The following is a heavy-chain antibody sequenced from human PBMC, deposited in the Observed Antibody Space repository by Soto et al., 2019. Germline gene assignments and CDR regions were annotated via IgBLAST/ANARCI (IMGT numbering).Heavy chain of an antibody. Sequence: PSETLSLTCTVSGGSISGYFWSWIRQPPGKGLEWIAYIYSSEYTDYNPSLKSRVTISVDMSRDQFSLKLRSVTAADTAVYYCARDSLLRFLEWSPRTYCMDVWGQGTTVTVSS. CDR2: IYSSEYT. V-gene: IGHV4-59*01. J-gene: IGHJ6*02. CDR1: GGSISGYF. D-gene: IGHD3-3*01. CDR3: ARDSLLRFLEWSPRTYCMDV.